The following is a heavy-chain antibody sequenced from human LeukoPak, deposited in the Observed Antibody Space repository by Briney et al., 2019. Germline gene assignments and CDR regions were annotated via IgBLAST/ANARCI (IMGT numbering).Heavy chain of an antibody. CDR2: ISYDGSNK. Sequence: GGSLRLSCAASGFIFSDHWMHWVRKAPGKGLEWVAVISYDGSNKYYADSVKGRFTISRDNSKNTLYLQMNSLRAEDTAVYYCAKEGGSCSSTSCYFYDYWGQGTLVTVSS. J-gene: IGHJ4*02. D-gene: IGHD2-2*01. CDR1: GFIFSDHW. CDR3: AKEGGSCSSTSCYFYDY. V-gene: IGHV3-30*18.